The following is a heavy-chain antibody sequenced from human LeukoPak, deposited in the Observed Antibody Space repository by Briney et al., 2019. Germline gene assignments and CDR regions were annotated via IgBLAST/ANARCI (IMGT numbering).Heavy chain of an antibody. J-gene: IGHJ4*02. CDR3: AGGLSDILTGYYPPVWDY. CDR2: INPNSGGT. V-gene: IGHV1-2*02. CDR1: GYTFTGYY. Sequence: GASVKVSCKASGYTFTGYYMHWERQAPGQGLEWMGWINPNSGGTNYAQKFQGRVTMTRDTSISTAYMELSRLRSDDTAVYYCAGGLSDILTGYYPPVWDYWGQGTLVTVSS. D-gene: IGHD3-9*01.